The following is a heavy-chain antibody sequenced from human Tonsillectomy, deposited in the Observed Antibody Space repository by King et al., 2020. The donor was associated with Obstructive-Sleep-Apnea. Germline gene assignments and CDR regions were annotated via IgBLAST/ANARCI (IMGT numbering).Heavy chain of an antibody. Sequence: QLQESGPGLVKSSETLSLTCTVSGGSISSSSYYWGWVRQPPGKELECIGSIYYSGSTHYNPSLKSRVTMSVDTSKNQFSLKVNSVTAADTAVYYCARDGYSSGWYASYWGQGTLVTVSS. CDR2: IYYSGST. CDR1: GGSISSSSYY. V-gene: IGHV4-39*07. CDR3: ARDGYSSGWYASY. D-gene: IGHD6-19*01. J-gene: IGHJ4*02.